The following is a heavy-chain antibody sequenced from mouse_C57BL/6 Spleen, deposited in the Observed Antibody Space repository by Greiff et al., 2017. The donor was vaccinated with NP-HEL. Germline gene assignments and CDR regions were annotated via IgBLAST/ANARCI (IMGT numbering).Heavy chain of an antibody. D-gene: IGHD2-3*01. CDR3: ARRWLLPYYAMDY. CDR1: GYTFTSYW. CDR2: IDPSDSYT. V-gene: IGHV1-69*01. J-gene: IGHJ4*01. Sequence: LQQPGAELVMPGASVKLSCKASGYTFTSYWMHWVKQRPGQGLEWIGEIDPSDSYTNYNQKFKGKSTLTVDKSSSTAYMQLSSLTSEDSAVYYCARRWLLPYYAMDYWGQGTSVTVSS.